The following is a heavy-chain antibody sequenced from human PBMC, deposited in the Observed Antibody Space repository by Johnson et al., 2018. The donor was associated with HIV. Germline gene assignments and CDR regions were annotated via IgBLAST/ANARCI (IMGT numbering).Heavy chain of an antibody. Sequence: VQLVESGGGLVQPGRSLRLSCAASGFTFDDYAMHWVRQAPGKGLEWVSGISWNSGSIGYADSVKGRFTISRDNAKNSLYLQMNSLRAEDTALYYGAKDGYSSSGGAFDIWGQGTMVTVSS. V-gene: IGHV3-9*01. CDR2: ISWNSGSI. J-gene: IGHJ3*02. D-gene: IGHD6-13*01. CDR3: AKDGYSSSGGAFDI. CDR1: GFTFDDYA.